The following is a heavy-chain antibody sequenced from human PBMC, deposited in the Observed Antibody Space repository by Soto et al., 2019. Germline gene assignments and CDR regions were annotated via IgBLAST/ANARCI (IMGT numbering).Heavy chain of an antibody. D-gene: IGHD4-17*01. Sequence: GGSLRLSCAASGFTVSSNYMSWVRQAPGKGLEWVSVIYSGGSTYYADSVKGRFTISRDNSKNTLYLQMNSLRAEDTAVYYCARDSGYGDYEDYYYYYMDVWGKGTTVTVSS. CDR3: ARDSGYGDYEDYYYYYMDV. V-gene: IGHV3-66*01. CDR2: IYSGGST. J-gene: IGHJ6*03. CDR1: GFTVSSNY.